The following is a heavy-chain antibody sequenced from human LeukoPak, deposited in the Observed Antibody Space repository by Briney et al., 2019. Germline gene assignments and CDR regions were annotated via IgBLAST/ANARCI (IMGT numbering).Heavy chain of an antibody. CDR1: GGSISSGGYY. CDR3: ARGSYDSSGYYYGY. CDR2: IYYSGST. D-gene: IGHD3-22*01. Sequence: SETLSLTCTVSGGSISSGGYYWSWIRQHPGKGLEWIGYIYYSGSTYYNPSLKSRVTISVDTSKNRFSLKLSSVTAADTAVYYCARGSYDSSGYYYGYWGQGTLVTVSS. J-gene: IGHJ4*02. V-gene: IGHV4-31*03.